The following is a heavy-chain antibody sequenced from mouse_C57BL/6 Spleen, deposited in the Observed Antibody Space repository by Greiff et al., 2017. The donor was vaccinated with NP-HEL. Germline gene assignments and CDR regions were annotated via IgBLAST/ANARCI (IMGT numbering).Heavy chain of an antibody. Sequence: VQLQQSGAELVMPGASVKLSCKASGYTFTSYWMHWVKQRPGQGLEWIGEIDPSDSYTNYNQKFKGKSTLTVDKSSSTAYMQLSSLTSEDSAVYYCARRTAQATYYYAMDYWGQGTSVTVSS. CDR3: ARRTAQATYYYAMDY. CDR1: GYTFTSYW. V-gene: IGHV1-69*01. CDR2: IDPSDSYT. D-gene: IGHD3-2*02. J-gene: IGHJ4*01.